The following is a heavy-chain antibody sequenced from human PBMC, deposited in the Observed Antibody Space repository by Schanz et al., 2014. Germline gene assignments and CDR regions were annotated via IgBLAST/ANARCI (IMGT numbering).Heavy chain of an antibody. V-gene: IGHV3-11*01. Sequence: VQLVESGGGVVRPGGSLRLSCAASGFTFSDYYMTWIRQAPGKGLEWVSDISDSGDSTHYADSVKGRFTISRDNAKNSLFLQMNSLSAEDTAVYYCAKVAPAATYLDSWGLGTRVTVSS. D-gene: IGHD2-2*01. CDR3: AKVAPAATYLDS. CDR1: GFTFSDYY. J-gene: IGHJ4*02. CDR2: ISDSGDST.